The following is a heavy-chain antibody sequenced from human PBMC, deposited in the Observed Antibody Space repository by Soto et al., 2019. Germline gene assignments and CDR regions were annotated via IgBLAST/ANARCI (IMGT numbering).Heavy chain of an antibody. J-gene: IGHJ6*02. V-gene: IGHV5-51*01. CDR2: IYPGDSDT. D-gene: IGHD3-10*01. CDR3: AGGGVRGVITRTRDYYGMDV. CDR1: GYSFSRYW. Sequence: GECLTIFCKGFGYSFSRYWIGAVRQMPGKGLEWMGIIYPGDSDTRYSPSFQGQVTISADKSISTAYLQWSSLKASDTAMYYCAGGGVRGVITRTRDYYGMDVWGQGTTVTVSS.